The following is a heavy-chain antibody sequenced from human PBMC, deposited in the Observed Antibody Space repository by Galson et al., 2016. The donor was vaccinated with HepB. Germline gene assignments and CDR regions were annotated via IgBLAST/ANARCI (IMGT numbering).Heavy chain of an antibody. CDR2: ISGSSHYT. Sequence: SLRLSCAASGFTFSDYYMHWIRQAPGKGLEWVSYISGSSHYTYYADSVKGRFTISRDNAKNTLYLQMNSLRGEDTAVYYCARVVHSKAFDIWGLGTLVTASS. CDR3: ARVVHSKAFDI. D-gene: IGHD2/OR15-2a*01. J-gene: IGHJ3*02. CDR1: GFTFSDYY. V-gene: IGHV3-11*06.